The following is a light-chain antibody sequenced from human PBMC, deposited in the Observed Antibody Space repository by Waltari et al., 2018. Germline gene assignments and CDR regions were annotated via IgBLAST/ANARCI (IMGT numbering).Light chain of an antibody. CDR1: QSVRGS. CDR3: QHYVRLPAT. J-gene: IGKJ1*01. Sequence: ELVLTQSPGTLSLYPGERATLSCRASQSVRGSLAWYQQKAGQSPRLLIYGASSRATGIPDRFSGSGSGTDFSLTISRLEPEDFAVYYCQHYVRLPATFGQGTKVEIK. V-gene: IGKV3-20*01. CDR2: GAS.